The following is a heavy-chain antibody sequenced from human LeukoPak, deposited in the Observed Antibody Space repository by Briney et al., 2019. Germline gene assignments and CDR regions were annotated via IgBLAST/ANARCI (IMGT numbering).Heavy chain of an antibody. J-gene: IGHJ4*02. Sequence: SETLSLTCTVSGGSISSYYWSWIRQPPGKGLEWIGYIYYRSTNYNPSLKSRVTISIDTSKNQLSLKLSSVTAADTAVYYCARHYNNVVYYYAPFDYWGQGTLVTVSS. D-gene: IGHD3-22*01. CDR2: IYYRST. CDR1: GGSISSYY. V-gene: IGHV4-59*08. CDR3: ARHYNNVVYYYAPFDY.